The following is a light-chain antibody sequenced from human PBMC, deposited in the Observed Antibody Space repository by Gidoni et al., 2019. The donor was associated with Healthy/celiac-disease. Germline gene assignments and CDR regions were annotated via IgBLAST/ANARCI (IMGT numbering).Light chain of an antibody. V-gene: IGLV3-25*03. CDR3: QSADSSGTYVV. J-gene: IGLJ2*01. CDR1: ALPKQY. CDR2: KDS. Sequence: SYELTQPPSVSVSTVQTARITCSGDALPKQYAYWYQQKPGQAPVLVIYKDSERPSGIPERFSGSSSGKTVTLTISGVQAEDEADYYCQSADSSGTYVVFGGGTKLTVL.